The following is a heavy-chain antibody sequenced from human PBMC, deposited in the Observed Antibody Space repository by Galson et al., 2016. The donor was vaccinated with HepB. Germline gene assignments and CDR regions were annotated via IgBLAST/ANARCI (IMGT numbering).Heavy chain of an antibody. CDR2: IYSNEDT. V-gene: IGHV4-39*01. CDR3: ATGIVVAGKMYYHYMDV. D-gene: IGHD6-19*01. CDR1: GGSISSDYY. Sequence: SETLSLTCIVSGGSISSDYYWGWIRQSPGRGLEWIGSIYSNEDTFYSPSLKSRVPISVDTHKNQLSLRLDSVTAADTGLYYCATGIVVAGKMYYHYMDVWGKGTTVTVSS. J-gene: IGHJ6*03.